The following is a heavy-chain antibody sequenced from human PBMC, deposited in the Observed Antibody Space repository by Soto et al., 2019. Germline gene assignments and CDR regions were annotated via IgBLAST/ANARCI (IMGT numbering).Heavy chain of an antibody. CDR2: MYYSGGS. Sequence: QVQLQECGPGLVKPSETLSLTCTVSGASMNNYYGSWVRQPPGKGLEWIGYMYYSGGSNSNPSLKGRVTISVDTSKNPISLKLTSVTAADTAVYYCVRSGHSVGGVMWGQGTLVTVSS. D-gene: IGHD3-16*01. J-gene: IGHJ4*02. CDR1: GASMNNYY. V-gene: IGHV4-59*01. CDR3: VRSGHSVGGVM.